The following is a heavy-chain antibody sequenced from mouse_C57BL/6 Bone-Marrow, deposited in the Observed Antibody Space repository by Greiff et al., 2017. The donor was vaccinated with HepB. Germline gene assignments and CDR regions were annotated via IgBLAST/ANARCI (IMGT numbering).Heavy chain of an antibody. CDR1: GFSLTSYA. D-gene: IGHD1-1*01. Sequence: VQGVESGPGLVAPSQSLSITCTVSGFSLTSYAISWVRQPPGKGLEWLGVIWTGGGTNYNSALKSRLSISKDNSKSQVFLKMNSLQTDDTARYYCARSPYYYGSSYGNAMDYWGQGTSVTVSS. J-gene: IGHJ4*01. CDR2: IWTGGGT. CDR3: ARSPYYYGSSYGNAMDY. V-gene: IGHV2-9-1*01.